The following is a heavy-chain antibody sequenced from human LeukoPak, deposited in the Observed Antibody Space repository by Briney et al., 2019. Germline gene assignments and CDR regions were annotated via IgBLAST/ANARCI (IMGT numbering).Heavy chain of an antibody. D-gene: IGHD6-19*01. V-gene: IGHV4-39*07. CDR2: IYYSGNT. CDR1: GGSISSSSYY. Sequence: SETLSLTCIVSGGSISSSSYYWGWIRQPPGKGLEWIGSIYYSGNTYYSPSLRSRVTISIDTSKNQFSLKLSSVTAADTAVYYCAKYLPGGYSSGWTEYFQHWGQGTLVTVSS. J-gene: IGHJ1*01. CDR3: AKYLPGGYSSGWTEYFQH.